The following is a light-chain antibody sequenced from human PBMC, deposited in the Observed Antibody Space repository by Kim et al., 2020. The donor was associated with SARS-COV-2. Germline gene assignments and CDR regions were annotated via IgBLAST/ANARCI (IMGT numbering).Light chain of an antibody. CDR1: SSDVGGYNY. Sequence: QSALTQPRSVSGSPGQSVTISCTGTSSDVGGYNYVSWYQHHPGKVPKVMIYDVAKRPSGVPDRFSGSKSGNTASLTISGLQAEDEADYYCCSYADRHAASHTFWVFGGGTKLTVL. CDR3: CSYADRHAASHTFWV. CDR2: DVA. J-gene: IGLJ3*02. V-gene: IGLV2-11*01.